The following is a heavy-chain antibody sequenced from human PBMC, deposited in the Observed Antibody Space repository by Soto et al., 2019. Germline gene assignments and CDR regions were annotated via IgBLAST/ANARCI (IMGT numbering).Heavy chain of an antibody. D-gene: IGHD2-21*01. Sequence: GGSLRLSCAASGFTFSSYSMNCVRQAPGKGLEWVSSISSSSSYIYYADSVKGRFTISRDNAKNSLYLQMNSLRAEDTAVYYCESCGKGGGFDYWGQGTLVTFSS. CDR2: ISSSSSYI. CDR3: ESCGKGGGFDY. V-gene: IGHV3-21*01. J-gene: IGHJ4*02. CDR1: GFTFSSYS.